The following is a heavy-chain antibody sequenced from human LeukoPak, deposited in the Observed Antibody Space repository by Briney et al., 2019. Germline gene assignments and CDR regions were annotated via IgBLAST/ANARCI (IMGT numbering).Heavy chain of an antibody. V-gene: IGHV3-30-3*01. D-gene: IGHD3-10*01. J-gene: IGHJ1*01. CDR3: ARDMVRGVINAEYFQH. CDR1: GFTFSSYA. CDR2: ISYDGSNK. Sequence: PGRSLRLSCAASGFTFSSYAMHWVRQAPGKGLEWVAVISYDGSNKYYADSVKGRFTISRDNSKNTLYLQMNSLRAEDTAVYYCARDMVRGVINAEYFQHWGQGTLVTVSS.